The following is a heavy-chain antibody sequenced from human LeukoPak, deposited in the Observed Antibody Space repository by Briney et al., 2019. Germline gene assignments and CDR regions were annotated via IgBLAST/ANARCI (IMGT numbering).Heavy chain of an antibody. J-gene: IGHJ4*02. CDR2: ISDDGRSK. CDR1: GFSFISYG. Sequence: PGGSLRLSCAASGFSFISYGMHWVRQAPGKGLEWVGVISDDGRSKDYADSVKGRFTISRDNSKDTLYLQRNSLRAEDTAVYYCAKRPSDYGDYVSYFDYWGQGTLVTVSS. CDR3: AKRPSDYGDYVSYFDY. D-gene: IGHD4-17*01. V-gene: IGHV3-30*18.